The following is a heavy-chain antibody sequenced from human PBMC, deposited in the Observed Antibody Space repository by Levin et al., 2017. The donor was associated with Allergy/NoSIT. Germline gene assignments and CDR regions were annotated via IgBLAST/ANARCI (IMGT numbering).Heavy chain of an antibody. V-gene: IGHV4-31*03. Sequence: SETLSLTCTVSGDSISGGTFCWSWIRQHPGEGLEWIGHICYNGRTDYNPSLKSRVTISADTSRSHFSVDLKSVTAADTAVYYCASYGRERKQGWLDPWGKGTLVTVSS. J-gene: IGHJ5*02. CDR3: ASYGRERKQGWLDP. CDR1: GDSISGGTFC. D-gene: IGHD3-10*02. CDR2: ICYNGRT.